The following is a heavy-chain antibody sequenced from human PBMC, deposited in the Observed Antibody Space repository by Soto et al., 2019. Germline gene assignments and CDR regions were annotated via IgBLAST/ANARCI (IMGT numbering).Heavy chain of an antibody. J-gene: IGHJ4*02. CDR2: VKDGGHA. CDR1: GGSLSGYY. CDR3: ARGQEGVVATH. D-gene: IGHD5-12*01. Sequence: QVQLQQWGAGLLKPSETLSLNCAVTGGSLSGYYWSWIRQPPGKGLEWIGEVKDGGHANYSPSLRRRVTISSDPSNNQFLLRLHSVTAADTGVYYCARGQEGVVATHWDQGSLVAVSS. V-gene: IGHV4-34*01.